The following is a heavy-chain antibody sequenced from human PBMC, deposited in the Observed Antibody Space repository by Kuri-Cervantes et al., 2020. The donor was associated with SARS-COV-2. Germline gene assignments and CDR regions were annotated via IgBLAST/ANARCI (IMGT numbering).Heavy chain of an antibody. CDR1: GFTFSSYA. V-gene: IGHV3-23*01. CDR2: ISGSGGST. Sequence: GGSLRLSCAASGFTFSSYAMSWVRQAPGKGLEWVSAISGSGGSTYYADSVKGRFTISRDNSKNALYLQMNSLRAEDTAVYYCAKDMYYDSSGFYDAFNIWGQGTMVTVSS. CDR3: AKDMYYDSSGFYDAFNI. D-gene: IGHD3-22*01. J-gene: IGHJ3*02.